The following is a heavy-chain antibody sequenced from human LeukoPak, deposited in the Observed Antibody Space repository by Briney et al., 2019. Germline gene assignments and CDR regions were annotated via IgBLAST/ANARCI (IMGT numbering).Heavy chain of an antibody. D-gene: IGHD2-15*01. V-gene: IGHV4-30-2*02. Sequence: SETLSLTCAVSGGSISSGGYSWSWIRQPPGKGLEWIGYIYYSGSTYYNPSLKSRVTISVDTSKNQFSLKLSSVTAADTAVYYCATTFIGYCSGGSCYPGWFDPWGQGTLVTVSS. CDR1: GGSISSGGYS. J-gene: IGHJ5*02. CDR3: ATTFIGYCSGGSCYPGWFDP. CDR2: IYYSGST.